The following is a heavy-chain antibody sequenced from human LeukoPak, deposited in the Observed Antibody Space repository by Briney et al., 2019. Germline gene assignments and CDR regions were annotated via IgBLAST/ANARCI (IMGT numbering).Heavy chain of an antibody. Sequence: PSETLSLTCTVSGGSISSYYWSWIRQPPGKGLGWIGYIYYSGSTNYNPSLKSRVTISVDTSKNQFSLKLSSVTAADTAVYYCARPRYSSSSWFDPWGQGTLVTVSS. J-gene: IGHJ5*02. CDR1: GGSISSYY. CDR3: ARPRYSSSSWFDP. D-gene: IGHD6-6*01. CDR2: IYYSGST. V-gene: IGHV4-59*08.